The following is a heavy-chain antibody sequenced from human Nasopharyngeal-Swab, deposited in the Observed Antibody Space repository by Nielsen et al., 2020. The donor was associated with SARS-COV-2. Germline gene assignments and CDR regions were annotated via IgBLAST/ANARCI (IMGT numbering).Heavy chain of an antibody. CDR2: IYYSGST. Sequence: SETLSLTCTVSGGSISSGGYYWSWIRQHPGKGLEWIGYIYYSGSTYYNPSLKSRVTISVDTSKNQFSLKLSSVTAADTAVYYCAGSRYCSGGSCYFSFDYWGQGTLVTVSS. J-gene: IGHJ4*02. CDR1: GGSISSGGYY. V-gene: IGHV4-31*03. CDR3: AGSRYCSGGSCYFSFDY. D-gene: IGHD2-15*01.